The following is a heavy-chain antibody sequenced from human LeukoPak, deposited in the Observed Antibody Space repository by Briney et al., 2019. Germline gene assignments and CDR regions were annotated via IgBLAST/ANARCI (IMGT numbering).Heavy chain of an antibody. J-gene: IGHJ4*02. CDR2: IKQDGSEK. V-gene: IGHV3-7*01. Sequence: GGSLRLSCAASGFTLSSYAMSWVRQAPGKGLEWVANIKQDGSEKYYLDSVKGRFTISRDNAKNSLYLQMNSLRAEDTAVYFCTREAAAGIDYWGQGTLVTLSS. D-gene: IGHD6-13*01. CDR1: GFTLSSYA. CDR3: TREAAAGIDY.